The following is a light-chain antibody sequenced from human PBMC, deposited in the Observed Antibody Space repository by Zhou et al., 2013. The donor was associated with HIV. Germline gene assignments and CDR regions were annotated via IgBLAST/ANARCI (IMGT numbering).Light chain of an antibody. CDR1: QTVRRNY. Sequence: ENVLTQSPVTLSLSPGERATLSCRASQTVRRNYLAWYQQKPGQSPRLLIYGASSRATGIPDRFSGSGSGTDFTLTINSLEPEDFAVYYCQQRSNWPPTFGGGSTVEI. CDR3: QQRSNWPPT. CDR2: GAS. J-gene: IGKJ4*01. V-gene: IGKV3D-20*02.